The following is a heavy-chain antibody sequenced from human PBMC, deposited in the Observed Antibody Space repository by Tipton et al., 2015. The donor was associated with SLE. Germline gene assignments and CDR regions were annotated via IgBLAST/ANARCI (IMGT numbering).Heavy chain of an antibody. Sequence: SLRLSCAVYGGSFSGYYWSWIRQPPGKGLEWVSVIYSGGSTYYADSVKGRFTISRDNSKNTLYLQMNSLRAEDTAVYYCAREDRAGAFDIWGQGTMVTVSS. CDR3: AREDRAGAFDI. V-gene: IGHV3-53*05. J-gene: IGHJ3*02. CDR1: GGSFSGYY. D-gene: IGHD1-14*01. CDR2: IYSGGST.